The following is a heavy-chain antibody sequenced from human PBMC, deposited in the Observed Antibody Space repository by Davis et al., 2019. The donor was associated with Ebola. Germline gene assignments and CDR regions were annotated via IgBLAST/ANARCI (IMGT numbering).Heavy chain of an antibody. CDR1: GGSISSSSYY. D-gene: IGHD6-13*01. CDR2: IYTSGST. V-gene: IGHV4-61*09. J-gene: IGHJ2*01. Sequence: PSETLSLTCTVSGGSISSSSYYWSWIRQPAGKGLEWIGHIYTSGSTNYNPSLKSRVTISVDTSKNQFSLKLSSVTAADTAVYYCARGPTPRRGKQQLVQSWYFDLWGRGTLVTVSS. CDR3: ARGPTPRRGKQQLVQSWYFDL.